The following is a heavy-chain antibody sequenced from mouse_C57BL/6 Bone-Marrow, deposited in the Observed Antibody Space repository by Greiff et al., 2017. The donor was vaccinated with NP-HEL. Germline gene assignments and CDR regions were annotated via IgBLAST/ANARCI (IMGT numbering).Heavy chain of an antibody. CDR3: AKNHGSSYKWYFDV. Sequence: QVQLQQSGPGLVQPSQSLSITCTVSGFSLTSYGVHWVRQSPGKGLEWLGVIWRGGSTDYNAAFMSRLSITKDNSKSQVFFKMNSLQADDTAIYDCAKNHGSSYKWYFDVWGTGTTVTVSS. V-gene: IGHV2-5*01. D-gene: IGHD1-1*01. CDR2: IWRGGST. J-gene: IGHJ1*03. CDR1: GFSLTSYG.